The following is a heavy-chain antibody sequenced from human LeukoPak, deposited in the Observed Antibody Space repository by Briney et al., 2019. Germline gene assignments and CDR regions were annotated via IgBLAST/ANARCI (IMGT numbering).Heavy chain of an antibody. CDR3: AREKDYYDSSAHDY. CDR2: IIPIFGTA. CDR1: GGTFSSYA. Sequence: SVKVSCKASGGTFSSYAISWVRQAPGQGLEWMGGIIPIFGTANYAQKFQGRVTITADESTSTAYMELSSLRSEDTAVYYCAREKDYYDSSAHDYWGQGTLVTVSS. J-gene: IGHJ4*02. V-gene: IGHV1-69*01. D-gene: IGHD3-22*01.